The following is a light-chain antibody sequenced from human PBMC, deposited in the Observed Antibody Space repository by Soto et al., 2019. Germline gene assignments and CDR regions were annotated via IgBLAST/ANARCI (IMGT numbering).Light chain of an antibody. CDR1: DSVSRN. CDR2: GTS. Sequence: EVGMTQSPATLSVSPGERATLSCRASDSVSRNLAWYQQKPGQAPRLLIYGTSSRATGIPDRFSGSGSGTDFTLTISSLEPEDFAVYYCQQRSNWPPRLTFGGGTKVDI. CDR3: QQRSNWPPRLT. V-gene: IGKV3-11*01. J-gene: IGKJ4*01.